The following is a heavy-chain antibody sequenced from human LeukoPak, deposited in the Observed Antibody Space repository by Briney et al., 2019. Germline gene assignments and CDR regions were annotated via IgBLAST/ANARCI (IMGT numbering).Heavy chain of an antibody. CDR3: AREDGYCSGGNCYSYFDS. CDR2: IKKTGSET. D-gene: IGHD2-15*01. J-gene: IGHJ4*02. Sequence: GGFLRLSCAASGFTFSHFWMSWVRQAPGKGLEWVAYIKKTGSETYYVDSVKGRFTITRDNTRNSLFLQMYSLRAEDTAVYFCAREDGYCSGGNCYSYFDSWGQGTLVTVSS. CDR1: GFTFSHFW. V-gene: IGHV3-7*01.